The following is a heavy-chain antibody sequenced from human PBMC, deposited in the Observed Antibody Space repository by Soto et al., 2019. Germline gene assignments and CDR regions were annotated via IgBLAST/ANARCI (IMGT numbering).Heavy chain of an antibody. CDR1: GGSISSYY. J-gene: IGHJ3*02. V-gene: IGHV4-59*08. D-gene: IGHD3-22*01. CDR3: AAHYDSSGYYYAFDI. CDR2: IYYSGST. Sequence: SETLSLTCTVSGGSISSYYWSWIRQPPGKGLEWIGYIYYSGSTNYNPSLKSRVTISVDTSKNQFSLKLSSVTAADTAVYYCAAHYDSSGYYYAFDIWGQGTMVTVSS.